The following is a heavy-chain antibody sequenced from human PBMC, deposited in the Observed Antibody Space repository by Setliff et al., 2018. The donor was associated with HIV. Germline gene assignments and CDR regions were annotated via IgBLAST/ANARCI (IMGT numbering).Heavy chain of an antibody. V-gene: IGHV3-23*01. Sequence: PGGSLRLSCAASGFTFSSYAMSWVRQAPGKGLEWVSAISDGGGGTDYADSVKGRFTISRDNSRNTLYLQMNSLSAEDTAVYFCAKLGGSGSYSNAFDYWGQGTLVTVSS. D-gene: IGHD3-10*01. CDR3: AKLGGSGSYSNAFDY. CDR1: GFTFSSYA. J-gene: IGHJ4*02. CDR2: ISDGGGGT.